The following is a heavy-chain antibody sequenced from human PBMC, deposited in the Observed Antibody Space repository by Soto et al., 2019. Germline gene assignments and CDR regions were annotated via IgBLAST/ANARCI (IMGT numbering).Heavy chain of an antibody. CDR1: GGSISSSSYY. CDR2: IYYSGST. V-gene: IGHV4-39*01. CDR3: ARLLSSTYYDILTGYGFAFDI. Sequence: QLQLQESGPGLVKPSETLSLTCTVSGGSISSSSYYWGWIRQPPGKGLEWIGSIYYSGSTYYNPSLKSLVTISVDTSKNQFSLKLSSVTAADTAVYYCARLLSSTYYDILTGYGFAFDIWGQGTMVTVSS. J-gene: IGHJ3*02. D-gene: IGHD3-9*01.